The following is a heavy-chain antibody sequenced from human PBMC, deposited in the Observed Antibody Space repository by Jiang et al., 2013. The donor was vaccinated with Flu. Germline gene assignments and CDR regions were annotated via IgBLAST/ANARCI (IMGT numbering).Heavy chain of an antibody. Sequence: GGSISSYYWSWIRQPPGKGLEWIGYIYYSGSTNYNPSLKSRVTISVDTSKNQFSLKLSSVTAADTAVYYCARVISGSGDYWGQGTLVTVSS. D-gene: IGHD3-10*01. CDR3: ARVISGSGDY. CDR2: IYYSGST. J-gene: IGHJ4*02. CDR1: GGSISSYY. V-gene: IGHV4-59*01.